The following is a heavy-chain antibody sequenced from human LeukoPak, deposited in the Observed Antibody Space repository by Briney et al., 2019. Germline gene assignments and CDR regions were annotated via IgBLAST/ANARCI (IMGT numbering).Heavy chain of an antibody. D-gene: IGHD6-19*01. V-gene: IGHV3-23*01. J-gene: IGHJ4*02. CDR1: GGTFSSYA. CDR2: ISGSGGST. Sequence: SCKASGGTFSSYAMSWVRQAPGKGLEWVSAISGSGGSTYYADSVKGRFTISRDNSKNTLYLQMNSLRAEDTAVYYCAKEGIAVAGNYGDYWGQGTLVTVSS. CDR3: AKEGIAVAGNYGDY.